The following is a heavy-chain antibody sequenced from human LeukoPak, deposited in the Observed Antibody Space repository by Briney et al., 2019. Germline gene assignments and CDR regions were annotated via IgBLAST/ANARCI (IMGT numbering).Heavy chain of an antibody. J-gene: IGHJ4*02. V-gene: IGHV3-23*01. Sequence: GASLRLSCAASGFTFSSYAMSWVRQAPGKGLEWVSSIKGGGGDPFYADSVKGRFTISRDNSKNTLFLQLNSLRAEDSAVYYCARGGHDFNPFYWWGQGTLVTVSS. D-gene: IGHD2-21*02. CDR1: GFTFSSYA. CDR3: ARGGHDFNPFYW. CDR2: IKGGGGDP.